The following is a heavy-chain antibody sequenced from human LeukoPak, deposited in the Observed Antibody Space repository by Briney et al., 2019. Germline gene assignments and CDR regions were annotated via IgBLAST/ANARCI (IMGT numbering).Heavy chain of an antibody. CDR1: GFTVSSNY. J-gene: IGHJ6*02. CDR2: IYSGGST. D-gene: IGHD6-19*01. V-gene: IGHV3-66*02. Sequence: GGSLRLSCAASGFTVSSNYMSWVRRAPGKGLEWVSVIYSGGSTYYADSVKGRFTISRDNSKNTLYLQMNSLRAEDTAVYYCAGYSSGWYETYYYYYGMDVWGQGTTVTVSS. CDR3: AGYSSGWYETYYYYYGMDV.